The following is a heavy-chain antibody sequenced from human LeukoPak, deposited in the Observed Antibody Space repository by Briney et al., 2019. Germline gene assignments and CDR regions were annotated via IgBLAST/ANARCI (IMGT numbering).Heavy chain of an antibody. V-gene: IGHV3-11*01. Sequence: PGGSPRLSCAASGFTFSGYYMSWIRQAPGKGLEWVSYISSSGSTIYYADSVKGRFTISRDNAKNSLYLQMNSLRAEDTAVYYCARDSDSCSSPSCYGIDYYYYYGMDVWGQGTTVTVSS. CDR3: ARDSDSCSSPSCYGIDYYYYYGMDV. J-gene: IGHJ6*02. CDR2: ISSSGSTI. D-gene: IGHD2-2*01. CDR1: GFTFSGYY.